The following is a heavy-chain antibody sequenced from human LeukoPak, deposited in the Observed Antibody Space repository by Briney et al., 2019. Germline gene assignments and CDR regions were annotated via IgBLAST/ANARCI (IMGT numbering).Heavy chain of an antibody. Sequence: GSLRLSCAASGFTFSSYAMTWIRQPPGKGLEWVGYIFYSGITNYNPSLKSRVTISVDTSKNQFSLKLSSVTAADTAVYYCARTNPWELKYYFDYWGQGTLVTVSS. D-gene: IGHD1-7*01. CDR1: GFTFSSYA. CDR3: ARTNPWELKYYFDY. J-gene: IGHJ4*02. V-gene: IGHV4-59*01. CDR2: IFYSGIT.